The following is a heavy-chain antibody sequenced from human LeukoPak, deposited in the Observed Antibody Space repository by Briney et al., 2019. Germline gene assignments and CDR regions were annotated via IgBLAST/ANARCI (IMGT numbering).Heavy chain of an antibody. Sequence: SNTPTLTCTNSGGYISSYYWSWLRQPPGKRLEWIGYIYYSGSTNYNPSLKSRVTISVDTSKNQFSLKLSSVTAADTAVYYCARHWFGELGSFDYWGQGTLVTVSS. J-gene: IGHJ4*02. CDR3: ARHWFGELGSFDY. CDR2: IYYSGST. V-gene: IGHV4-59*08. CDR1: GGYISSYY. D-gene: IGHD3-10*01.